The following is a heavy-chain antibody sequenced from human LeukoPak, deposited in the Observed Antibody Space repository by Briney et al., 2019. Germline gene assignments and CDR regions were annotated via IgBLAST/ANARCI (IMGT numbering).Heavy chain of an antibody. J-gene: IGHJ6*02. CDR3: AREASYSDFWSGPYYYALDA. D-gene: IGHD3-3*01. CDR1: GGSISSGDHF. V-gene: IGHV4-31*03. Sequence: SQTLSLTCTVSGGSISSGDHFWSWIRQHPGMGLEWIGYIFYSGNTYYNPSLRSRVTMSVDTSKNQFALKLSSVTAADTAVYFCAREASYSDFWSGPYYYALDAWGQGTTVTVSS. CDR2: IFYSGNT.